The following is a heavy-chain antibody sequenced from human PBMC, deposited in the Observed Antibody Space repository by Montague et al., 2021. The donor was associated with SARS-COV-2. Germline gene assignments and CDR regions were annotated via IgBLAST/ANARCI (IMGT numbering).Heavy chain of an antibody. Sequence: TLSLTCTVSGGSISSGGYYWSWIRQHPGKGLEWIGYIYYSGSTYYNPSLKSRVTISVDTSKNQFSLKLSSVTAADTAVYYCARVQGITMIVVVIGAFDMWGQGTMGTVSS. D-gene: IGHD3-22*01. CDR1: GGSISSGGYY. CDR3: ARVQGITMIVVVIGAFDM. J-gene: IGHJ3*02. V-gene: IGHV4-31*03. CDR2: IYYSGST.